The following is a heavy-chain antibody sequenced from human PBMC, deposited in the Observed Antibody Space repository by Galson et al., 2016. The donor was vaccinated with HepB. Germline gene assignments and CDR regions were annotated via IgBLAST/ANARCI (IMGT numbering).Heavy chain of an antibody. CDR3: AREYFCSTGDCYGGFVDF. CDR2: IDPHRGGT. D-gene: IGHD2-21*01. J-gene: IGHJ4*02. V-gene: IGHV1-2*02. Sequence: SVKVSCKASGYSFTGYYLHWVRQAPGQGLEWMGWIDPHRGGTNYAQKFQDRVTMARDTSINTAYMELSGLTPDDTALYYCAREYFCSTGDCYGGFVDFWGQGTLVTVSS. CDR1: GYSFTGYY.